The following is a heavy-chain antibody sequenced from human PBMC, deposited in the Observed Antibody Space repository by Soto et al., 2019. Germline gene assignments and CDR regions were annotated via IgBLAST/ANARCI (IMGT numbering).Heavy chain of an antibody. CDR2: INHSGST. J-gene: IGHJ5*02. V-gene: IGHV4-34*01. CDR3: ARGYLTTAKNNWYDP. CDR1: GGSFSGYY. D-gene: IGHD4-4*01. Sequence: SETLSLTCAVYGGSFSGYYWSWIRQPPGKGLEWIGEINHSGSTNYNPSLKSRVTISVDASKNQFSLKLSSVTAADTAVYYCARGYLTTAKNNWYDPWGQGTLVTVSS.